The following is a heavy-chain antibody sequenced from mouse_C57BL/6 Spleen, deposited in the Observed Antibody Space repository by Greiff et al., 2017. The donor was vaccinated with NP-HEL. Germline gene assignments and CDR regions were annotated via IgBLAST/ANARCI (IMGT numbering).Heavy chain of an antibody. D-gene: IGHD1-1*01. J-gene: IGHJ1*03. Sequence: QVQLQQPGTELVKPGASVKLSCEASGYTFTSYWMHWVKQRPGQGLEWIGNINPSNGGTNYNEKFKSKATLTVDKSSSTAYMQLSSLTSEDSAVYDCARDYYGSKGDFDVWGTGTTVTVAS. CDR3: ARDYYGSKGDFDV. V-gene: IGHV1-53*01. CDR2: INPSNGGT. CDR1: GYTFTSYW.